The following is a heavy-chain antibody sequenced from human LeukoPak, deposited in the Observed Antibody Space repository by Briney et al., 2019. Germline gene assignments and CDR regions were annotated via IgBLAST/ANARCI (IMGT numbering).Heavy chain of an antibody. D-gene: IGHD1-14*01. Sequence: ASVKVSCKASGYTFTSYGISWVRQAPGQGLEWMGWISAYNGNTNYAQKLQGRVTMTTDTSTSTAYMELRSLRSDDTAVYYCARTGVQKAADKPFDYWGQGTLVTVSS. CDR1: GYTFTSYG. CDR2: ISAYNGNT. CDR3: ARTGVQKAADKPFDY. V-gene: IGHV1-18*01. J-gene: IGHJ4*02.